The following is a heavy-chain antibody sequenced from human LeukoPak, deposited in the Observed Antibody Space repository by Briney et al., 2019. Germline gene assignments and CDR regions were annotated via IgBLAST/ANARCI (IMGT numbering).Heavy chain of an antibody. V-gene: IGHV3-7*01. CDR2: IKQDGSEK. D-gene: IGHD1-26*01. CDR1: GFTFSSYW. Sequence: GGSLRLPCAASGFTFSSYWMSWVRQAPGKGLEWVANIKQDGSEKYYVDSVTGRFTISRDNAKNSLYLQMNSLRAEDTAVYYCARDRGSYYFDYWGQGTLVTVSS. J-gene: IGHJ4*02. CDR3: ARDRGSYYFDY.